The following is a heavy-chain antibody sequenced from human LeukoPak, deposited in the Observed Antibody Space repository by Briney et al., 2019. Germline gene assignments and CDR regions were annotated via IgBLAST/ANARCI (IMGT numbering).Heavy chain of an antibody. V-gene: IGHV1-8*02. D-gene: IGHD3-22*01. Sequence: ASVKVSCKASGHTFTSYDINWARQATGQGLEWMGWMNPNSGNTAYAQKFQGRVTMTRNTSISTAYMELSSLRSEDTAVYYCAREDYYDSGSFDPWGQGTLVTVSS. J-gene: IGHJ5*02. CDR2: MNPNSGNT. CDR3: AREDYYDSGSFDP. CDR1: GHTFTSYD.